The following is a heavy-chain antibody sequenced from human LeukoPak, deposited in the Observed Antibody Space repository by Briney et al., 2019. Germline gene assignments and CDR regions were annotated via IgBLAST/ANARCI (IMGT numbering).Heavy chain of an antibody. Sequence: SETLSLTCTVSGGSISSGGYSWSWIRQHPGKGLEWIGYIYYSGSTYYNPSLKSRVTISVDTSKNQFSLKLSSVTAADTAVCYCARANTIFGVVIRPFDYWGQGTLVTVSS. J-gene: IGHJ4*02. V-gene: IGHV4-31*03. CDR1: GGSISSGGYS. CDR3: ARANTIFGVVIRPFDY. D-gene: IGHD3-3*01. CDR2: IYYSGST.